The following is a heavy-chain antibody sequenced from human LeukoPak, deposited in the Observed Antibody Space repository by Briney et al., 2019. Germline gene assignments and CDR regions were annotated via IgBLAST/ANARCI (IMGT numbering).Heavy chain of an antibody. CDR2: IYYSGST. CDR1: GGSISSSSYY. Sequence: SETLSLTCTVSGGSISSSSYYWGWIRQPPGKGLEWIGSIYYSGSTYYNPSLKSRVTISVDTSKNQFSLKLSSVTAADTAVYYCASLGSTGYYDSSGSRRAALDYWGQGTLVTVSS. D-gene: IGHD3-22*01. J-gene: IGHJ4*02. V-gene: IGHV4-39*01. CDR3: ASLGSTGYYDSSGSRRAALDY.